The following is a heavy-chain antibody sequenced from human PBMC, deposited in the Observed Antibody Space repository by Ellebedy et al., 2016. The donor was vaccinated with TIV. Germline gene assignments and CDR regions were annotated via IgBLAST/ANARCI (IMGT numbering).Heavy chain of an antibody. CDR1: GDTFSNYG. Sequence: ASVKVSXXASGDTFSNYGFNWVRQAPGQGLEWMGWISAYNRKTNYSPKFQGRFTLTTDTSTSTVYMELRSLRVDDTAMYYCARDKGFSGSLDFDYWGQGTLVTVSS. J-gene: IGHJ4*02. CDR3: ARDKGFSGSLDFDY. D-gene: IGHD3-10*01. V-gene: IGHV1-18*04. CDR2: ISAYNRKT.